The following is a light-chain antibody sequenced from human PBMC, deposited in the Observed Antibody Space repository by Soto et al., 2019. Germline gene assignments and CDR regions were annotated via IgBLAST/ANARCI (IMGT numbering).Light chain of an antibody. CDR2: EVS. CDR3: SSYGGSNTVV. J-gene: IGLJ2*01. V-gene: IGLV2-8*01. CDR1: SSDVGGYNY. Sequence: QSALTQPPSASGSPGQSVTISCTGSSSDVGGYNYVSWYQQHPGKAPKLMIYEVSKRPSGVPDRLSGSKSGNTASLTVSGLQLADEADYHCSSYGGSNTVVFGGGTKLTVL.